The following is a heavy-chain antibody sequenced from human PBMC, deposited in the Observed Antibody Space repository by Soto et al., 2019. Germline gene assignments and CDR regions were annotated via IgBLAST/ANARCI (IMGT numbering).Heavy chain of an antibody. D-gene: IGHD2-2*02. V-gene: IGHV4-38-2*01. CDR3: ASCVSTACCTPWGLQFFDL. Sequence: SETLSLTCAVSSFSISSGYYWGVLRQPRGKGLEWIGSIYHSGTTNYSPSLKSRVTISIDTSKNQFSLTLRSVTAADAAVYYCASCVSTACCTPWGLQFFDLWGQGSLVTVSS. J-gene: IGHJ4*02. CDR1: SFSISSGYY. CDR2: IYHSGTT.